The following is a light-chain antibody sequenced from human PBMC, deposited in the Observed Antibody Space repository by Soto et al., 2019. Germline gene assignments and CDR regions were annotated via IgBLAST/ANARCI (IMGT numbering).Light chain of an antibody. V-gene: IGLV2-14*01. J-gene: IGLJ2*01. CDR1: SSDIASYNF. CDR3: SSYTTSSTLV. CDR2: DVT. Sequence: QSALTQPASVSGSPGQSITISCTGTSSDIASYNFVSWYQQHPGKVPKLLIYDVTNRPSGVSNRFSGSKSGTTASLTISGLQAEDEADYYCSSYTTSSTLVFGGGTKVTVL.